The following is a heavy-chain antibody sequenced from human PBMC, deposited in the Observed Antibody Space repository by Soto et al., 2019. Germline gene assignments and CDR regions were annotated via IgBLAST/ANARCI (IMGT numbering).Heavy chain of an antibody. CDR1: GGTFSSYT. D-gene: IGHD4-17*01. Sequence: QVQLVQSGAEVKKPGSSVKVSCKASGGTFSSYTISWVRQAPGQGLEWMGRIIPILGIANYAQKFQGRVTITADKSTSTAYMELSSLRSEDTGVYYCARDPHTEISEDDYGDYGANPTGYWGQGTLVTVSS. CDR2: IIPILGIA. CDR3: ARDPHTEISEDDYGDYGANPTGY. V-gene: IGHV1-69*08. J-gene: IGHJ4*02.